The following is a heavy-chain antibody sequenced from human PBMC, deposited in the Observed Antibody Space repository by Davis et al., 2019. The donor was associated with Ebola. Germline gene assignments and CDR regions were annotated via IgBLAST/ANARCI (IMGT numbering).Heavy chain of an antibody. CDR3: ARAEQLLYLGYYYYGVDV. CDR2: IDPSDSYT. CDR1: RYNFTNYW. Sequence: PGGSLRLSCQGSRYNFTNYWISWVRQMPGKGLEWVGRIDPSDSYTNYSPSFQGHVTISADNSISTAYLQWSSLKASDTAMYYCARAEQLLYLGYYYYGVDVWGQGTTVTVSS. J-gene: IGHJ6*02. D-gene: IGHD2-2*02. V-gene: IGHV5-10-1*01.